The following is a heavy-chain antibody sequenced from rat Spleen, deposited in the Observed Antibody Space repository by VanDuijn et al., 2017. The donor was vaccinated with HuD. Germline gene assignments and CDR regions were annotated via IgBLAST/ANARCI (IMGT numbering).Heavy chain of an antibody. Sequence: QVQLKESGPGLVQPSQTLSLTCTVSGFSLTSSHVSWVRQPPGKGLEWMGVIWTGGSTAYNSLFKYRLSISRDISKSQVFLKMNSLQTEDTATYYGARAGYHFDYWGQGVMVTVSS. D-gene: IGHD1-4*01. CDR3: ARAGYHFDY. V-gene: IGHV2-43*01. CDR2: IWTGGST. CDR1: GFSLTSSH. J-gene: IGHJ2*01.